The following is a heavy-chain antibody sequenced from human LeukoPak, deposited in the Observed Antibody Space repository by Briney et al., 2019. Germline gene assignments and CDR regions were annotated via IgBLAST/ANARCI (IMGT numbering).Heavy chain of an antibody. CDR2: ISGSGGST. V-gene: IGHV3-23*01. Sequence: PGGSLRLSCAASGFTFSSYGMSWVRQAPGKGLEWVSAISGSGGSTYYADSVKGRFTISRDNSKNTLYLQMNSLRAEDTAVYYCARNVLLWFGELLSGRLPHYYYYMDVWGKGTTVTVSS. J-gene: IGHJ6*03. CDR1: GFTFSSYG. CDR3: ARNVLLWFGELLSGRLPHYYYYMDV. D-gene: IGHD3-10*01.